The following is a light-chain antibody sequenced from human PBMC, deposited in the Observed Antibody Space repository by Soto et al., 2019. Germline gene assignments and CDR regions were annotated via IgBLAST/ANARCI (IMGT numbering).Light chain of an antibody. CDR2: DAS. CDR1: QSVSMW. CDR3: QQYNTYLTWT. V-gene: IGKV1-5*01. Sequence: TQSPSTLSASVGDRVTLTCRASQSVSMWLAWYQQKPGKAPRLLIYDASNLESGVPSRFSGSGSGTEFTLTISSLQPEDAATYYCQQYNTYLTWTFGQGTKVDIK. J-gene: IGKJ1*01.